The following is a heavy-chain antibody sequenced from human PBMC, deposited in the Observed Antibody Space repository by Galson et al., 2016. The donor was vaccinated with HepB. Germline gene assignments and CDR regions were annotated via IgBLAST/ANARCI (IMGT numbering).Heavy chain of an antibody. J-gene: IGHJ2*01. CDR2: IGGRGDSI. V-gene: IGHV3-23*01. Sequence: SLGLSCAASGFSFSTYAMNWVRQAPGKGLEWVSVIGGRGDSIHYADSVKGRFTISRDNSKNTLYLQMDSLRVDDTTVYYCAKDQGLSLNWYFDLWGRGTLVTVSS. CDR3: AKDQGLSLNWYFDL. CDR1: GFSFSTYA. D-gene: IGHD6-19*01.